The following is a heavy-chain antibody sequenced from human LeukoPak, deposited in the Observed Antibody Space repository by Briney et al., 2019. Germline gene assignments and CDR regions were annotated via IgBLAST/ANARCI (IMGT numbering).Heavy chain of an antibody. J-gene: IGHJ4*02. Sequence: PGGSLRLSCVASGFTVSSNYMSWVRQAPGKGLEGVSAIFSGGSTFYADSVTGRFTISRDNSKNMVYLEMNSLRAEDTAVYYCARDLKTSGWYGDFDYWGQGALVTVSS. CDR1: GFTVSSNY. D-gene: IGHD6-19*01. V-gene: IGHV3-53*01. CDR2: IFSGGST. CDR3: ARDLKTSGWYGDFDY.